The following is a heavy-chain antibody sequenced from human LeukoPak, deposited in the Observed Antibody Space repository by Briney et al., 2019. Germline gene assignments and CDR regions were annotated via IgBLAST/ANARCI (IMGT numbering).Heavy chain of an antibody. V-gene: IGHV7-4-1*02. D-gene: IGHD3-10*01. CDR1: GYTFTSYA. CDR2: INTNTGNP. Sequence: GASVKVSCKASGYTFTSYAMNWVRQAPGQGLEWMGWINTNTGNPTYAQGFTGRFVFSLDTSVSTAYLQISSLKAEDTAVYYCARGPQPLVGYYGSGSYYRPWGQGTLVTVSS. J-gene: IGHJ4*02. CDR3: ARGPQPLVGYYGSGSYYRP.